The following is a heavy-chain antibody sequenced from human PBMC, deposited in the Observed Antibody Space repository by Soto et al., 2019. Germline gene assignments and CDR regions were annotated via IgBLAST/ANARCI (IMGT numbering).Heavy chain of an antibody. J-gene: IGHJ4*02. CDR2: LYYSGRT. Sequence: QLQLQESGPGLVKPSETLSLTCIVSGDSISSSSYYWGWIRQPPGKGLEWIGSLYYSGRTYYNPSLKSRVTISVDTSKNQFSLNLTSVTAADTAVYYCARGGGGYDTTFPHDFWGQGSLVTVSS. CDR3: ARGGGGYDTTFPHDF. V-gene: IGHV4-39*01. CDR1: GDSISSSSYY. D-gene: IGHD3-22*01.